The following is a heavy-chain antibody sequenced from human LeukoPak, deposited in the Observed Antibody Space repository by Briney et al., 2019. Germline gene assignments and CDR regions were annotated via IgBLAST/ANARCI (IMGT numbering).Heavy chain of an antibody. Sequence: PGGSLRLSGAASGFTFSSYDVHWVRQGTGKGLEWVSAIGTAGDTYYPGSVKGRFTTSRENAKNSLYLQMNSLRVGDTAVYYCARGRGWGTFDIWGQGTMVTVSS. CDR3: ARGRGWGTFDI. V-gene: IGHV3-13*04. CDR1: GFTFSSYD. CDR2: IGTAGDT. D-gene: IGHD3-10*01. J-gene: IGHJ3*02.